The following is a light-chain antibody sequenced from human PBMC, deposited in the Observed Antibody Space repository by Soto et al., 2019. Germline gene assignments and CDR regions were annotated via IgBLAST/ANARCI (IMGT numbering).Light chain of an antibody. Sequence: TQLPGTRSLTQKEIATLSFRASQSVASRNLAWYQQKSGQAPRLLIYGASSRAIHTPDRFSGSGSGTDFTLTISRLEPEDFAVYYCQQYGSSPGITFGQGRRLEI. J-gene: IGKJ5*01. CDR2: GAS. CDR3: QQYGSSPGIT. CDR1: QSVASRN. V-gene: IGKV3-20*01.